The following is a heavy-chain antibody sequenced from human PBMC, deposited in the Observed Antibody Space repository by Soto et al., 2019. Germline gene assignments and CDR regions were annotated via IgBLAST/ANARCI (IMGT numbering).Heavy chain of an antibody. CDR2: IWYDGSNK. Sequence: SLRLSCAASGFTFSSYGMHWVRQAPGKGLEWVAVIWYDGSNKYYADSVKGRFTISRDNSKNTLYLQMNSLRAEDTAVYYCARDIFLTGYSPGGMDVWGQGTTVTVSS. D-gene: IGHD3-9*01. CDR3: ARDIFLTGYSPGGMDV. J-gene: IGHJ6*02. CDR1: GFTFSSYG. V-gene: IGHV3-33*01.